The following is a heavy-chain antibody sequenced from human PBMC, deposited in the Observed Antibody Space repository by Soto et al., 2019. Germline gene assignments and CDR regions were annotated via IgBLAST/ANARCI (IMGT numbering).Heavy chain of an antibody. CDR2: IWYDGSNK. V-gene: IGHV3-33*01. CDR3: ASEPGDLGPDY. Sequence: GVSLILSCAASGFTFSSYGMHWVRQAPGKGLEWVAVIWYDGSNKYYADSVKGRFTISRDNSKNTLYLQMNSLRAEDTAVYYCASEPGDLGPDYWGQGTLVTVSS. J-gene: IGHJ4*02. CDR1: GFTFSSYG. D-gene: IGHD7-27*01.